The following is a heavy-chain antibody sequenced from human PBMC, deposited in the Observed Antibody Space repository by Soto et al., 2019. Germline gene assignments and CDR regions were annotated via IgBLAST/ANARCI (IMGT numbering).Heavy chain of an antibody. Sequence: QVQLVQSGAEVTKPGASVKVSCKASGYTFRSYDINWVRQATGQGLEWMGWMNPDSGNTAYAQKFQGRVNMTRNTSSGTAYRRLGNLRSADTAVNSWARVVRPRFYYVSGTTGFAPWGQGTLVTVP. CDR2: MNPDSGNT. CDR3: ARVVRPRFYYVSGTTGFAP. CDR1: GYTFRSYD. V-gene: IGHV1-8*01. J-gene: IGHJ5*02. D-gene: IGHD3-10*01.